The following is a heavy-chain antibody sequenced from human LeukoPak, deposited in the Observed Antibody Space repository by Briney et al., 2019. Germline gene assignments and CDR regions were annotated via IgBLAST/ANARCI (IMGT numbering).Heavy chain of an antibody. J-gene: IGHJ6*03. CDR3: ARVHRVQYYDSSGYLVTKGKDYYYYYMDV. CDR2: IYYSGST. CDR1: GGSISSSSYY. V-gene: IGHV4-39*07. Sequence: SETLSLTCTVSGGSISSSSYYWGWIRQPPGKGLEWIGSIYYSGSTYYNPSLKSRVTISVDTSKNQFSLKLSSVTAADTAVYYCARVHRVQYYDSSGYLVTKGKDYYYYYMDVWGKGTTVTVSS. D-gene: IGHD3-22*01.